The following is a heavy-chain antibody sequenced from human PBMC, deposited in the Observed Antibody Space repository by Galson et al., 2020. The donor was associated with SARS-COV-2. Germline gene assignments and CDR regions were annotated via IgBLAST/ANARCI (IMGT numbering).Heavy chain of an antibody. CDR1: GGSISSGGYY. J-gene: IGHJ4*02. V-gene: IGHV4-31*03. CDR3: AGVMGVRGVIPEY. Sequence: SETLSLTCTVSGGSISSGGYYWSWIRQHPGKGLEWIGYIYYSGSTYYNPSLKSRVTISVDTSKNQFSLKLSSVTAADTAVYYCAGVMGVRGVIPEYWGQGTLVTVSS. D-gene: IGHD3-10*01. CDR2: IYYSGST.